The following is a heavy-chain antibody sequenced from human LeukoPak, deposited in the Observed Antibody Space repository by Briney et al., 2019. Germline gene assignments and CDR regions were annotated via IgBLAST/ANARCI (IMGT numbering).Heavy chain of an antibody. Sequence: VASVKVSCKVSGYTLTELSMHWVRQAPGKGLEWMGGFDPEDGETIYAQKFQGRVTMTEDTSTDTAYMELSSLRSEDTAVYYCATVNDYVWGNYRPGAFDIWGQGTMVTVSS. CDR1: GYTLTELS. CDR2: FDPEDGET. V-gene: IGHV1-24*01. D-gene: IGHD3-16*02. CDR3: ATVNDYVWGNYRPGAFDI. J-gene: IGHJ3*02.